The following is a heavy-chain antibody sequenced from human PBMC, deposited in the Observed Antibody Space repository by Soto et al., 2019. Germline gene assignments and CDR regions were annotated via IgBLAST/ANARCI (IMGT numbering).Heavy chain of an antibody. D-gene: IGHD6-25*01. CDR2: IVVGSGNT. Sequence: SVKVSCKASGFTFTSSAMQWVRQARGQRLEWIGWIVVGSGNTNYAQKFQERVTITRDMSTSTAYMELSSLRSEDTAVYYCAALEAGYLFMDVWGQGTTVNVSS. CDR1: GFTFTSSA. V-gene: IGHV1-58*02. J-gene: IGHJ6*01. CDR3: AALEAGYLFMDV.